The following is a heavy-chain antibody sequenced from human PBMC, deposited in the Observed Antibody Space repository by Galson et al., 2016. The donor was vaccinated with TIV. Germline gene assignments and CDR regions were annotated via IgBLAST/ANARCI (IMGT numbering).Heavy chain of an antibody. J-gene: IGHJ6*03. CDR1: GGTLTSYA. CDR3: ARGCGSYSCYLDV. D-gene: IGHD1-26*01. V-gene: IGHV1-69*05. Sequence: SVKVSCKASGGTLTSYAVSWVRQAPGQGLEWMGGIIRIFGTVNYAQKFQGRVTITTDESTSAAYMELSSLRSEDTAVYYCARGCGSYSCYLDVWGKGTTVTVSS. CDR2: IIRIFGTV.